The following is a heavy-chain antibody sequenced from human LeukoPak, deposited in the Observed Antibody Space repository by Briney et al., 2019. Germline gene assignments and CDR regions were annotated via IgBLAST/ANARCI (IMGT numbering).Heavy chain of an antibody. CDR2: MNPNSGNT. D-gene: IGHD3-3*01. CDR3: ARGGKPYYDFWSGRDAFDI. V-gene: IGHV1-8*03. J-gene: IGHJ3*02. CDR1: GYTFTSYD. Sequence: ASVKVSCKASGYTFTSYDINWVRQATGQGLEWMGWMNPNSGNTGYAQKFQGRVTITRNTSISTAYMELSSLRSEDTAVYYCARGGKPYYDFWSGRDAFDIWGQGTMVTVSS.